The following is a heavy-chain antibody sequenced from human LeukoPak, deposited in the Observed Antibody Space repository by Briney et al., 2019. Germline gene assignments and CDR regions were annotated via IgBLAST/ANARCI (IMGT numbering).Heavy chain of an antibody. CDR3: TKDWGRYGSGTFYYYGMDV. CDR1: GFTFDDYA. V-gene: IGHV3-43*02. Sequence: GGSLRLSCAASGFTFDDYAMHWVRQAPGKSLEWVSLISGGGDSTYYADSVKGRFTISRDNSKNSLYLQMNSLRTEDTALYYCTKDWGRYGSGTFYYYGMDVWGQGTTVTVSS. D-gene: IGHD3-10*01. J-gene: IGHJ6*02. CDR2: ISGGGDST.